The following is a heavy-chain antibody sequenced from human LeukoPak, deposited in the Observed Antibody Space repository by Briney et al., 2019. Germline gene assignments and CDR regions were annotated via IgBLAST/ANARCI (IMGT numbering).Heavy chain of an antibody. CDR1: GFTFSSYW. D-gene: IGHD3-3*01. CDR3: ARDPNPYYDFWSGYYPPDYYYYMDV. Sequence: TGGSLRLSCAASGFTFSSYWMSWVRQAPGKGLEWVANIKQDGSEKYYVDSVKGRFTISRDNAKNSLYLQMNSLRDEDTAVYYCARDPNPYYDFWSGYYPPDYYYYMDVWGKGTTVTVSS. J-gene: IGHJ6*03. CDR2: IKQDGSEK. V-gene: IGHV3-7*01.